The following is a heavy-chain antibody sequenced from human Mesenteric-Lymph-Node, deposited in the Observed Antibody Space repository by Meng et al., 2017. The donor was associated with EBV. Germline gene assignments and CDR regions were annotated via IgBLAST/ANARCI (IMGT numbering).Heavy chain of an antibody. Sequence: QVQLQPWGAGLLRPSETLSLTCAVSGGSFSDYYWSWIRQTPGKGLEWIGDINHSGNTNYNPSLMSRVTFSVDTSKNQFSLTLTSVTAADTGVYYCARERLATRPGDYCGQGTLVTVSS. V-gene: IGHV4-34*01. CDR1: GGSFSDYY. J-gene: IGHJ4*02. D-gene: IGHD7-27*01. CDR2: INHSGNT. CDR3: ARERLATRPGDY.